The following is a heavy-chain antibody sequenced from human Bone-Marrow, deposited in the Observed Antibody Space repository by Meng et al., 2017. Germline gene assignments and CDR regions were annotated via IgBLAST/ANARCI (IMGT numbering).Heavy chain of an antibody. CDR1: GGSISSGNHY. CDR3: ASLYGDSSVWYLDL. Sequence: QGQPQGSGPGLGKPSQHPSLTLPVSGGSISSGNHYWSWIRQHPGKGLEYIGYIYYSGSTYYNPSLKSRVIISVDTSKNQFSLRLNSVTAADTAVYYCASLYGDSSVWYLDLWGRGTLVTVSS. D-gene: IGHD4-17*01. CDR2: IYYSGST. V-gene: IGHV4-31*02. J-gene: IGHJ2*01.